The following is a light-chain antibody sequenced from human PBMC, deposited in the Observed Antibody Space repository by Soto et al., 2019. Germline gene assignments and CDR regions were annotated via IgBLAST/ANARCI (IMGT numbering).Light chain of an antibody. V-gene: IGKV3-20*01. CDR3: QQYGRSSFT. CDR1: QSVSSSY. J-gene: IGKJ3*01. Sequence: EIVLTQSPGTLSLSPGERATLSCRASQSVSSSYLAWHQQKPGQAPRLLIYGASSRATGIPGRFSGSGSGTDFTLTISRLEPEDFAVYYCQQYGRSSFTFGPGTKVDIK. CDR2: GAS.